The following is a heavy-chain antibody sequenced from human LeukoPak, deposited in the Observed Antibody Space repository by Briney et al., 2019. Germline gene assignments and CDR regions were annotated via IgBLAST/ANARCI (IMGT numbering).Heavy chain of an antibody. CDR1: GYTFTTYG. CDR2: ISTYNAIT. V-gene: IGHV1-18*01. J-gene: IGHJ6*03. D-gene: IGHD6-13*01. Sequence: GASVRVSCKASGYTFTTYGISWVRQAPGRGLEWMGWISTYNAITNYAQKLQGRVTMTTDTSTSTAYMELRSLRSDDTAVYYCARVFHSSSVRYMDVWGKGTTVTVSS. CDR3: ARVFHSSSVRYMDV.